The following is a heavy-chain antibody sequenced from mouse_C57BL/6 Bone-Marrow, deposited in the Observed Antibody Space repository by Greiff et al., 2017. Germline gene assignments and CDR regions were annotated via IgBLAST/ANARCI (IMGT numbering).Heavy chain of an antibody. D-gene: IGHD1-1*01. J-gene: IGHJ1*03. CDR3: ARSYDYGSSWEVDV. CDR1: GFNFTNTY. CDR2: IAPANGNT. V-gene: IGHV14-3*01. Sequence: EVQLVESVAELVRPGASVTLSCTASGFNFTNTYMHWVKQRPEQGLEWIGRIAPANGNTNYAAKFQGKATLTADTSSNTAYLQLSSLTSGITAIYYCARSYDYGSSWEVDVWGTGTTVTVSS.